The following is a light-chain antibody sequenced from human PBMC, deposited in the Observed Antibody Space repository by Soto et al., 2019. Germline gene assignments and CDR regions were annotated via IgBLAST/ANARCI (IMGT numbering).Light chain of an antibody. Sequence: SALTQPPSASGSPGQSVTISCTGTKSDIGVYDFVSWYQHHPGKAPRLIIYEVVQRPSGVPDRFSGSKSGNTASLTVSGLLAADEADHFCKSYAGSNTYVFGSGTKLTVL. CDR1: KSDIGVYDF. CDR3: KSYAGSNTYV. CDR2: EVV. J-gene: IGLJ1*01. V-gene: IGLV2-8*01.